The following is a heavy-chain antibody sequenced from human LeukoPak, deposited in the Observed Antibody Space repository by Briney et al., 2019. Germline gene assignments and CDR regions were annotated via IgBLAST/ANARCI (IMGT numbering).Heavy chain of an antibody. CDR3: ARDGSGWCETAEYFQH. CDR1: GFTFSSYS. CDR2: ISSSSSYI. Sequence: GGSLRLSCAASGFTFSSYSMNWVRQAPGKGLEWVSSISSSSSYIYYADSVKGRFTISRDNAKNSLYLQMNSLRAEDTAVYYCARDGSGWCETAEYFQHWGQGTLVTVSS. V-gene: IGHV3-21*01. J-gene: IGHJ1*01. D-gene: IGHD6-19*01.